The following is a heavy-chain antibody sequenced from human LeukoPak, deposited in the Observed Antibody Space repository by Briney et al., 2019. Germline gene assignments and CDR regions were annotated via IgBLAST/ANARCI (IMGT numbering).Heavy chain of an antibody. V-gene: IGHV1-69*05. CDR3: ARDGGYNFPFDY. D-gene: IGHD5-24*01. CDR1: GGTFSSYA. CDR2: IIPIFGTA. J-gene: IGHJ4*02. Sequence: SVKVSCKASGGTFSSYAISWVRQVPGQGLEWMGRIIPIFGTANYAQKFQGRVTITTDESTSTAYMELSSLRSEDTAVYYCARDGGYNFPFDYWGQGTLVTVSS.